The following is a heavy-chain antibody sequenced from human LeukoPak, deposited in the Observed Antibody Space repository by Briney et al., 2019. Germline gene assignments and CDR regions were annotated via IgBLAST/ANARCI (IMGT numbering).Heavy chain of an antibody. CDR2: ISDRGSRT. J-gene: IGHJ4*02. CDR3: AKRGVVIRVILVGFHKEAYYFDS. Sequence: GGSLRLSCAVSGITLSNYGMSSVRQSPGKGLEWVAGISDRGSRTNYADSVKGRFTISTDHPKNTLYLQMNSLRAEDTAVYFCAKRGVVIRVILVGFHKEAYYFDSWGQGALVTVSS. V-gene: IGHV3-23*01. D-gene: IGHD3-22*01. CDR1: GITLSNYG.